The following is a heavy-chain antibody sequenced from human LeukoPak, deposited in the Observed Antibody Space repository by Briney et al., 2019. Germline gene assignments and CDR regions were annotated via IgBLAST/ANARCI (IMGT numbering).Heavy chain of an antibody. J-gene: IGHJ4*02. CDR1: GFTFSSYA. CDR3: AKAEGYDILTGLDY. CDR2: IGASGGST. Sequence: PAGSLRLSCATSGFTFSSYAMSWVRQAPGKGLEWVSGIGASGGSTYYADSVKGRFTISRDNSKNTLYLQMNSLRTEATAVYYCAKAEGYDILTGLDYWGQGTLVTVSS. D-gene: IGHD3-9*01. V-gene: IGHV3-23*01.